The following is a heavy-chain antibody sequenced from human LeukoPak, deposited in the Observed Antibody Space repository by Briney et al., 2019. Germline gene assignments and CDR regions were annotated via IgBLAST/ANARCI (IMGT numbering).Heavy chain of an antibody. D-gene: IGHD6-13*01. V-gene: IGHV4-39*02. CDR3: ARELAHAQGTFDY. J-gene: IGHJ4*02. CDR2: IYYSGST. CDR1: GGSISGSSYY. Sequence: SETLSLTCTVSGGSISGSSYYWGWIRQPPGKGLEWIGSIYYSGSTYYNPSLKSRVTISVDTSKNQFSLKLSSVTAADTAVYYCARELAHAQGTFDYWGQGTLVTVSS.